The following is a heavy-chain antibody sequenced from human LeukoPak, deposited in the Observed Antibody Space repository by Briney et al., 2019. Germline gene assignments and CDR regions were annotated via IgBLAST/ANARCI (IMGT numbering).Heavy chain of an antibody. CDR3: ARDSSSSDY. CDR1: GFTFSSYS. CDR2: ISSSSSYI. D-gene: IGHD6-13*01. Sequence: GGSLRLSCAASGFTFSSYSMNWVRQAPGKGLEWVSSISSSSSYIHYADSVKGRFTISRDNAKNSLYLQMNSLRAEDTAVYYCARDSSSSDYWGQGTLVTVSS. V-gene: IGHV3-21*01. J-gene: IGHJ4*02.